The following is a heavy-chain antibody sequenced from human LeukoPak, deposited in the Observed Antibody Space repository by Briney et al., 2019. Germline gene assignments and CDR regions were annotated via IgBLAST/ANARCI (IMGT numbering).Heavy chain of an antibody. V-gene: IGHV1-8*03. Sequence: ASVKVSCKASGYTFTSYDINWVRQATGQGLEWMGWMNPNSGNTGYAQKFQGRVTITRNTSISTAYMELSSLRSEDTAVYYCAAVTTDYYFDYWGQGTLVTVSS. CDR1: GYTFTSYD. CDR2: MNPNSGNT. CDR3: AAVTTDYYFDY. J-gene: IGHJ4*02. D-gene: IGHD4-17*01.